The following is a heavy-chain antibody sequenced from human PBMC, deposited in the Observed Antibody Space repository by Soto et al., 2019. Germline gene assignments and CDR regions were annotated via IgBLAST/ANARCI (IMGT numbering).Heavy chain of an antibody. J-gene: IGHJ4*02. Sequence: SETLSLTCTVSGGSISSYYWSWIRQPPGKGLEWIGYIYYSGSTNYNPSLKSRVTISVDTSKNQFSLKLSSVTAADTAVYYCARSTYYYDSSGYDLIDYWGQGPLVTVYS. V-gene: IGHV4-59*01. CDR1: GGSISSYY. D-gene: IGHD3-22*01. CDR3: ARSTYYYDSSGYDLIDY. CDR2: IYYSGST.